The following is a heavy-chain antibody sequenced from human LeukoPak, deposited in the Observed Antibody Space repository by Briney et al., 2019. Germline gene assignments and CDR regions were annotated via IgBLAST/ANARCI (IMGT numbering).Heavy chain of an antibody. Sequence: SETLSLTCTVSGGSISSYYWSWIRQPPGKGLEWIGYIYYSGSTNYNPSLHSRVTISVHTSKNQFSLKLSSVTSADTAVYYCASFGYSSGWFAEPKYYFDYWGQGTLVTVSS. CDR2: IYYSGST. J-gene: IGHJ4*02. CDR3: ASFGYSSGWFAEPKYYFDY. CDR1: GGSISSYY. V-gene: IGHV4-59*01. D-gene: IGHD6-19*01.